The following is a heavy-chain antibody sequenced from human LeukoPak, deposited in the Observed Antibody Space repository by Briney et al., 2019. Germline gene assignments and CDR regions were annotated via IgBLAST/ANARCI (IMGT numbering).Heavy chain of an antibody. D-gene: IGHD1-26*01. V-gene: IGHV4-39*01. J-gene: IGHJ4*02. CDR3: ASTMSGSFDFDY. CDR2: IYYSGST. CDR1: GGSISSSSYY. Sequence: PSETLSLTCTVSGGSISSSSYYWGWIRQPPGKGLEWIGSIYYSGSTYYNPSLKSRVTISVDTSKNQFSLKLSSVTAADAAVYYCASTMSGSFDFDYWGQGTLVTVSS.